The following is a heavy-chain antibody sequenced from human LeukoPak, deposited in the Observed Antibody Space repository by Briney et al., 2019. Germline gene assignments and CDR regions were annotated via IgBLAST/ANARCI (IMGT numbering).Heavy chain of an antibody. D-gene: IGHD4-17*01. CDR1: GSPFTSYW. V-gene: IGHV5-10-1*01. CDR3: ARLGDYGDYASDY. CDR2: IDPSDSYT. J-gene: IGHJ4*02. Sequence: GGSRQISCKGSGSPFTSYWISGTRQVSGKGREWRGRIDPSDSYTNYSPSFQGHVTISADKSISTAYLQWSGLKVSDTAMYYCARLGDYGDYASDYWGQGTLVTVSS.